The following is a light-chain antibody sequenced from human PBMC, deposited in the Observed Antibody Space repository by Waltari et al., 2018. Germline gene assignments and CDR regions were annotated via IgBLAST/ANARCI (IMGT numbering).Light chain of an antibody. CDR2: RNK. Sequence: QSVLTQPPSASGTPGQRVTISCSGGRSNIGKNYVCWYQQLPGTAPKLLIYRNKQRPSGVPEQFSGSKSDTSASLAISGLRSEDEADYYCAAWDDSLRGPVFGGGTKLTVL. CDR3: AAWDDSLRGPV. J-gene: IGLJ3*02. V-gene: IGLV1-47*01. CDR1: RSNIGKNY.